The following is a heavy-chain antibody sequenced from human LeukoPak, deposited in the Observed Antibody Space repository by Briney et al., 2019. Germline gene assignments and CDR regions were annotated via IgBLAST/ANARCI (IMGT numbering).Heavy chain of an antibody. D-gene: IGHD3-10*01. V-gene: IGHV3-30*14. J-gene: IGHJ3*02. Sequence: GGSLRLSCAASGFTFSSYAMHWVRQAPGKGLEWVAVISYDGSNKYYADSVKGRFTISRDNSKNTLYLQMGSLRAEDMAVYYCARVWGAFDIWGQGTMVTVSS. CDR3: ARVWGAFDI. CDR2: ISYDGSNK. CDR1: GFTFSSYA.